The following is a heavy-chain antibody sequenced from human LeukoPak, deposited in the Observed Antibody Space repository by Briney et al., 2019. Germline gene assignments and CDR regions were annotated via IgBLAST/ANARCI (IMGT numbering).Heavy chain of an antibody. Sequence: PSETLSLTCTVSGGSINNYYWIWLRQPAGKGLEWIGRIHTSGSTNYNPSLKSRVTMSVDTSKNQFSLILTSVTAADTAVYYCARNTGPFDYWGQGTLVTVSS. J-gene: IGHJ4*02. CDR3: ARNTGPFDY. CDR2: IHTSGST. CDR1: GGSINNYY. V-gene: IGHV4-4*07. D-gene: IGHD1/OR15-1a*01.